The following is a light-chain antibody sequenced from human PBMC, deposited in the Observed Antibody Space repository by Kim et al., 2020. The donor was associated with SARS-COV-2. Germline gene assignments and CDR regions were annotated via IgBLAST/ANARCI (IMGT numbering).Light chain of an antibody. Sequence: GKAARITGGENNHVSKMVHWYQQKPGQAPVLVIYYDSDRPSGIPERFSGSNSGNTATLTISRVEAGDEADYYCQVWDSSSDHPGVFGGGTQLTVL. CDR3: QVWDSSSDHPGV. V-gene: IGLV3-21*04. CDR2: YDS. CDR1: NHVSKM. J-gene: IGLJ3*02.